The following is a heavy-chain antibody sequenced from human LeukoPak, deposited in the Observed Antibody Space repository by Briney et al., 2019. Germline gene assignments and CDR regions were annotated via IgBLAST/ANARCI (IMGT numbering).Heavy chain of an antibody. CDR2: TYYRSKWS. D-gene: IGHD1-1*01. V-gene: IGHV6-1*01. J-gene: IGHJ4*02. CDR1: GDSVSSNRVA. Sequence: SQTLSLTCAISGDSVSSNRVAWNWIRQSPTRGLEWLGRTYYRSKWSHDGVFVRGRITIYADTSKNEFHLHLNSVTPEDTAVYYCAMDNWGDLYLDNWGQGTLVTVSS. CDR3: AMDNWGDLYLDN.